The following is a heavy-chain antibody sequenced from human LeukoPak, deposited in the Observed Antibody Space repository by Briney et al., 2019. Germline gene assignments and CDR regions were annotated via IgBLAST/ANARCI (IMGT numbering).Heavy chain of an antibody. CDR2: IYYSGST. CDR1: GGSISIYY. D-gene: IGHD4-11*01. J-gene: IGHJ4*02. Sequence: SETLSLTCTVSGGSISIYYWSWIRQPPGKGLEWIGYIYYSGSTNYNPSLKSRVTISVDTSKNQFSLKLSSVTAADTAVYYCARGKDYSNSRYYFDYWGQGTLVTVSS. CDR3: ARGKDYSNSRYYFDY. V-gene: IGHV4-59*01.